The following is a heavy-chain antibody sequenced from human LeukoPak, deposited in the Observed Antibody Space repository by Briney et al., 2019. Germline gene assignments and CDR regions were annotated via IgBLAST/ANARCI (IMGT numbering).Heavy chain of an antibody. Sequence: ASVKVSCKASGYTFTSYGISWVRQAPGQGLEWMGWISAYNGNTNYAQKLQGRVTMTTDTSATTAYMELSSLRSEDTAVYYCATVAFCSSTSCHDYYYYGMDVWGQGTTVTISS. J-gene: IGHJ6*02. D-gene: IGHD2-2*01. CDR2: ISAYNGNT. V-gene: IGHV1-18*01. CDR3: ATVAFCSSTSCHDYYYYGMDV. CDR1: GYTFTSYG.